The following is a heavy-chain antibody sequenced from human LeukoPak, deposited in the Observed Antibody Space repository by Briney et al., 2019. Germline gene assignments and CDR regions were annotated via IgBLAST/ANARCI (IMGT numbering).Heavy chain of an antibody. Sequence: GGSLRLSCAASGFTFSNYWTTWVRQAPGKGLEWVANMNQDGSQKYYVDSVKGRFTISRDNAKNSLYLQMNSLRAEDTAVYYCAELGITMIGGVWGKGTTVTISS. V-gene: IGHV3-7*01. CDR1: GFTFSNYW. D-gene: IGHD3-10*02. J-gene: IGHJ6*04. CDR3: AELGITMIGGV. CDR2: MNQDGSQK.